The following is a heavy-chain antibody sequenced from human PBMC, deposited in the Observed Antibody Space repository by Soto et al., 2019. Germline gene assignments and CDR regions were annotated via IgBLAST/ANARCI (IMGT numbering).Heavy chain of an antibody. J-gene: IGHJ6*02. CDR1: GGTIISYY. D-gene: IGHD6-13*01. CDR2: IYYSGST. V-gene: IGHV4-59*01. CDR3: ARGRIAAAGTFYYYGMDV. Sequence: SETLSLTCTVSGGTIISYYWSWIRQPTGKGLEWIGYIYYSGSTNYNPSLKSRVTISVDTSKNQFSLKLSSVTAADTAVYYCARGRIAAAGTFYYYGMDVWGQGTTVTVSS.